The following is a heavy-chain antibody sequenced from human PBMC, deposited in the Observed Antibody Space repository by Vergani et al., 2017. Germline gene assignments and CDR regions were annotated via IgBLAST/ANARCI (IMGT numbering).Heavy chain of an antibody. CDR1: GCTFGNYA. J-gene: IGHJ4*02. Sequence: QVKLEESGGGVVQPGRSLRLSCAASGCTFGNYAMHWVRQAPGKGLEWVGLISYDGTEEKYGDSVNGRFTISRDNSKKMVFLQMNSLRVEDTAMYYCARGGKGIIMVVPSTHLWGQGTQVSVSS. D-gene: IGHD2-21*02. V-gene: IGHV3-30-3*01. CDR2: ISYDGTEE. CDR3: ARGGKGIIMVVPSTHL.